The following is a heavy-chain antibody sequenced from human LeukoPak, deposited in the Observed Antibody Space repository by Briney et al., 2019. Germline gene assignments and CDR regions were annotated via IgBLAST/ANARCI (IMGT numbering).Heavy chain of an antibody. CDR2: ISGDGGST. CDR3: AKDPGYATYYFDY. D-gene: IGHD5-12*01. Sequence: GGSLRLSCAASGFIFDDYAMHWVRRAPGKGLEWVSLISGDGGSTYYAESVKGRFTISRDNSKNSLYLQMNSLRTEDTAFYYCAKDPGYATYYFDYWGQGTLVTVSS. V-gene: IGHV3-43*02. CDR1: GFIFDDYA. J-gene: IGHJ4*02.